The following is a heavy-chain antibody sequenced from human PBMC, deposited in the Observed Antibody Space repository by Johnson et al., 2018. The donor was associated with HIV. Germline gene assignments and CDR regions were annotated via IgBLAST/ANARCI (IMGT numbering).Heavy chain of an antibody. D-gene: IGHD6-13*01. CDR3: ASRGREIVAAGILGAFDI. J-gene: IGHJ3*02. V-gene: IGHV3-66*02. Sequence: VQLVESGGGLVQPGGSLRLSCAGSGFSVSSNYMTWVRQAPGKGLEWVSVIYSGGTTWYADSVKGRFTISRDNSRDTVHLQMNSLRSEDTAVYYCASRGREIVAAGILGAFDIWGQGTMVTVSS. CDR1: GFSVSSNY. CDR2: IYSGGTT.